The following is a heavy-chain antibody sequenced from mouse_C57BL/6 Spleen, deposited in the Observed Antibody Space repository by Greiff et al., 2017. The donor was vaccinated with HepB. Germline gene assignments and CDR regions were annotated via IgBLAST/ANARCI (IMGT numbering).Heavy chain of an antibody. CDR3: VRDDYYGSSHWYFDV. Sequence: EVNVVESGGGLVQPKGSLKLSCAASGFTFNTYAMHWVRQAPGKGLEWVARIRSKSSNYATYYADSVKDRFTISRDDSQSMLYLQMNNLKTEDTAMYYCVRDDYYGSSHWYFDVWGTGTTVTVSS. V-gene: IGHV10-3*01. CDR2: IRSKSSNYAT. CDR1: GFTFNTYA. J-gene: IGHJ1*03. D-gene: IGHD1-1*01.